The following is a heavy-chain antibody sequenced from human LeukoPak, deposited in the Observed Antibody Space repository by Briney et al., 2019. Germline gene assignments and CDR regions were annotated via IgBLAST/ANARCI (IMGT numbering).Heavy chain of an antibody. D-gene: IGHD2-2*01. J-gene: IGHJ4*02. V-gene: IGHV3-21*01. CDR3: AREMSRKGFISIVVVPAAMIDY. CDR1: GFTFSSYS. CDR2: ISSSSSYI. Sequence: PGGSLRLSCAASGFTFSSYSMNWVRQAPWKGLEWVSSISSSSSYIYYADSVKGRFTISRDNAKNSLYLQMNSLRAEDTAVYYCAREMSRKGFISIVVVPAAMIDYWGQGTLVTVSS.